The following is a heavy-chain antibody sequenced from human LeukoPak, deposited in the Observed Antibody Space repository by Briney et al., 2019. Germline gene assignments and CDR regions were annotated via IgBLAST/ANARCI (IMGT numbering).Heavy chain of an antibody. D-gene: IGHD6-19*01. CDR1: GFTLRSYA. J-gene: IGHJ4*02. Sequence: GRSLRLSCAVSGFTLRSYAIHWVRQAPGKGLQWVAFISYDAAVKYYADSVRGRFTISRDNSKNTVYLQMSSLRAEDTAIYYCVKNGVYSSGWYGGYFDYWGRGTLVTASS. CDR2: ISYDAAVK. V-gene: IGHV3-30-3*02. CDR3: VKNGVYSSGWYGGYFDY.